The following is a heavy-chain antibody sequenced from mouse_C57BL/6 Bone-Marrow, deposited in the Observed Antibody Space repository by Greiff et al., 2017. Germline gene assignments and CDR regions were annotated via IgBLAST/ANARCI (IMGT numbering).Heavy chain of an antibody. D-gene: IGHD1-1*01. Sequence: QVQLQQPGAELVKPGASVKLSCKASGYTFTSYWMHWVKQRPGQGLEWIGMIHPNSGSTNYNEKFKSKATLTVDKSSSTAYMQLSSLTSEDSAVYYCARTHYYGSSWYFDVWGTGTTVTVSS. J-gene: IGHJ1*03. CDR1: GYTFTSYW. V-gene: IGHV1-64*01. CDR2: IHPNSGST. CDR3: ARTHYYGSSWYFDV.